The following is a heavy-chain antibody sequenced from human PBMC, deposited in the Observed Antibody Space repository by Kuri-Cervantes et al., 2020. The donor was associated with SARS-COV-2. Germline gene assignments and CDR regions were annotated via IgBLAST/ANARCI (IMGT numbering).Heavy chain of an antibody. V-gene: IGHV3-73*01. CDR3: TRQGYSSSWYPYYYYIDV. D-gene: IGHD6-13*01. J-gene: IGHJ6*03. CDR1: GFTFSCSA. CDR2: IRSKANSYTT. Sequence: GESLKISCAASGFTFSCSAMHLVRQASGKGVEWVGRIRSKANSYTTAYAASVKGRFTISRDDSKNTAYLQMNSLKTEDTAVYYCTRQGYSSSWYPYYYYIDVWGKGTTVTVSS.